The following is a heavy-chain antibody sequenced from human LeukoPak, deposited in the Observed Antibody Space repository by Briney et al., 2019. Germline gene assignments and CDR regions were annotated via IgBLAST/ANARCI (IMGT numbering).Heavy chain of an antibody. CDR2: INPNSGGT. D-gene: IGHD2-15*01. CDR1: GGTFSSYA. V-gene: IGHV1-2*02. Sequence: GASVKVSCKASGGTFSSYAISWVRQAPGQGLEWMGWINPNSGGTNYAQKFQGRVTMTRDTSISTAYMELSRLRSDDTAVYYCARDCSGGSCKNWFDPWGQGTLVTVST. J-gene: IGHJ5*02. CDR3: ARDCSGGSCKNWFDP.